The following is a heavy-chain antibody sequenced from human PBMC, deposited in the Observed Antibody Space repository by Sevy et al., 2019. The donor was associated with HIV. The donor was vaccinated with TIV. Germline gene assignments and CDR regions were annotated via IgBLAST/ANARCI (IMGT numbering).Heavy chain of an antibody. J-gene: IGHJ4*02. CDR1: GLILSSHW. CDR3: ATDYS. V-gene: IGHV3-7*01. Sequence: GGSLRLSCAASGLILSSHWMTWVRQAPGKGLEWVANINQDGSDKKYVDSVKGRFTISRDNAKNSLYLQMNSLRVEDTAMYYCATDYSWGQGTLVTVSS. CDR2: INQDGSDK. D-gene: IGHD3-3*01.